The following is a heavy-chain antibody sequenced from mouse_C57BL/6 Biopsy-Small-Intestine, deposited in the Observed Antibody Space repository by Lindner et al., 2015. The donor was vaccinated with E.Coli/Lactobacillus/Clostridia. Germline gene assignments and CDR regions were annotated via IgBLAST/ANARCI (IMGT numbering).Heavy chain of an antibody. Sequence: VQLQESGAELARPGASVKMSCKASGYTFTSYTMYWVKQRPGQGLEWIGYINPSSGYTKYNQKFKDKATLTADKSSSTAYMQLSSLTSEDSAVYYCARSGDYEAWFAYWGQGTLVTVSA. CDR3: ARSGDYEAWFAY. CDR2: INPSSGYT. D-gene: IGHD2-4*01. V-gene: IGHV1-4*01. J-gene: IGHJ3*01. CDR1: GYTFTSYT.